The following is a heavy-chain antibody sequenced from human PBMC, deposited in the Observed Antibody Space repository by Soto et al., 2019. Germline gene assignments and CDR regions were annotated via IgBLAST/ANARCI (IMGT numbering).Heavy chain of an antibody. J-gene: IGHJ4*02. CDR3: ARVRSNLFDY. Sequence: SETLSLTCTVSGDSISTFYWSWIRQPPGRGLEWIGYIHYSGSTNYNPSLKSQVIISVDTSKNQFSLKLSSVTAADTAVYFCARVRSNLFDYWGQGTLVTVSS. V-gene: IGHV4-59*01. CDR1: GDSISTFY. CDR2: IHYSGST. D-gene: IGHD3-3*01.